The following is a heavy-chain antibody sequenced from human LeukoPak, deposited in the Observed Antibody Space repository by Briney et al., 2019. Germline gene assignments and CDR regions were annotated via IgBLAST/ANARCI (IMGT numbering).Heavy chain of an antibody. CDR3: ARDLLVMAGNYYYGMDV. J-gene: IGHJ6*02. CDR2: INPSGGST. D-gene: IGHD2-21*01. CDR1: GYTFTSYG. V-gene: IGHV1-46*01. Sequence: ASVTVSFKASGYTFTSYGISWVRQAPGQGLECMGIINPSGGSTNYAQKFQGRVTMTTDTSTTTVYMELSSLRSADTAVYYCARDLLVMAGNYYYGMDVWGQGTAVTVSS.